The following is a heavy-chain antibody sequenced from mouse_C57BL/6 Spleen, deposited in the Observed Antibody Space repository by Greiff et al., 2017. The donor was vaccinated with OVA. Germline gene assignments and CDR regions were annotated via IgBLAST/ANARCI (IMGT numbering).Heavy chain of an antibody. CDR3: AMGYSNYYYYAMDY. Sequence: QVQLKQPGAELVKPGASVKVSCKASGYTFTSYWMHWVKQRPGQGLEWIGRIHPSDSDTNYNQKFKGKATLTVDKSSSTAYMQLSSLTSEDSAVYYCAMGYSNYYYYAMDYWGQGTSVTVSS. J-gene: IGHJ4*01. D-gene: IGHD2-5*01. CDR1: GYTFTSYW. CDR2: IHPSDSDT. V-gene: IGHV1-74*01.